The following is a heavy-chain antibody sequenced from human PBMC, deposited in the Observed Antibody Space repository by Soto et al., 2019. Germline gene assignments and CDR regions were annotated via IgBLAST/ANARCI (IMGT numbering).Heavy chain of an antibody. V-gene: IGHV4-39*01. CDR2: IYYSGST. J-gene: IGHJ4*02. CDR3: ARRGVFELDCSGGSCYLAFDY. Sequence: PSETLSLTCTVSGGSISSSSYYWGWIRQPPGKGLEWIGSIYYSGSTYYNQSLKSRVTISVDTSKNQSSLKLSSGTAADTAVYYFARRGVFELDCSGGSCYLAFDYWGQGTLVTVSS. D-gene: IGHD2-15*01. CDR1: GGSISSSSYY.